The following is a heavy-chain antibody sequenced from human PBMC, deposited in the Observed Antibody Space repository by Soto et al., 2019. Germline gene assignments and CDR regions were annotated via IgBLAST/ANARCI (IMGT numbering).Heavy chain of an antibody. CDR3: ARGGSYYFDY. V-gene: IGHV4-30-2*01. CDR1: GASISRGWYS. CDR2: IYHSGST. Sequence: QLQLQESVSGLVKPSQTLSLTCAVSGASISRGWYSWSWIRQTAGKGLEWIGYIYHSGSTYYNPSLKSRVTISVDRSKNQFSLKLSSVTAADTAVYYCARGGSYYFDYWGRGTLVTVSA. J-gene: IGHJ4*02. D-gene: IGHD1-26*01.